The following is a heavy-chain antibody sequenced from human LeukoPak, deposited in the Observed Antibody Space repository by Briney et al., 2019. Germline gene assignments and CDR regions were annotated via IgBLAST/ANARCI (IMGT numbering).Heavy chain of an antibody. CDR2: IDPRDSYT. CDR3: ARHVRGPYGSGSPIFDY. Sequence: GESLRISCKGSGYSFTSYWMSWVRQMPGKGLEWMGRIDPRDSYTNYSPSFQGHVTISADKSISTAYLQWSSLKASDTAMYYCARHVRGPYGSGSPIFDYWGQGTLVTVSS. J-gene: IGHJ4*02. CDR1: GYSFTSYW. V-gene: IGHV5-10-1*01. D-gene: IGHD3-10*01.